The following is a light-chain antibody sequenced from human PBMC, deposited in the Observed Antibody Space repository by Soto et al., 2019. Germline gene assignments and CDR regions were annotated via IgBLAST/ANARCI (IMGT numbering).Light chain of an antibody. V-gene: IGKV3-15*01. CDR1: QSVSSN. Sequence: QSPATRRFCRGERATLSCMASQSVSSNLAWYQQKPGQAPRLLIYGASTRATGIPARFSGSGSGTDFTLTINRQEPEDFAVYYCQDYSTAWTYGQGTKVDI. CDR3: QDYSTAWT. CDR2: GAS. J-gene: IGKJ1*01.